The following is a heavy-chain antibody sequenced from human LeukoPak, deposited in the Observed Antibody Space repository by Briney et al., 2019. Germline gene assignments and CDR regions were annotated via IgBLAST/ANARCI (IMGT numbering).Heavy chain of an antibody. J-gene: IGHJ4*02. CDR3: ARVEFNGGYSHLY. D-gene: IGHD5-12*01. V-gene: IGHV1-8*01. Sequence: ASVKVSCKASGYSFTSYDINWVRQAAGQGLEWMGGMNPNSGNTGYGQKFQGRVTMTRSTSMTTAYMELSSLRSEDTAIYYCARVEFNGGYSHLYWGQGTLLTVSS. CDR1: GYSFTSYD. CDR2: MNPNSGNT.